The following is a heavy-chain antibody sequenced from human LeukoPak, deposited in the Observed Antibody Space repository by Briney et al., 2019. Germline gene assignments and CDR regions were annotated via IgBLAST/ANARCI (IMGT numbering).Heavy chain of an antibody. CDR3: ARRDCSSSSCPLNWFDP. Sequence: SETLSLTCTVPAYSISSGYYWGWIRQPPGKGLEWIGSTYHSGSTYYNPSLKSRVTISVDTSKNQFSLKLRSVTAADTAVYYCARRDCSSSSCPLNWFDPWGQGTLVTVSS. J-gene: IGHJ5*02. D-gene: IGHD2-2*01. CDR2: TYHSGST. V-gene: IGHV4-38-2*02. CDR1: AYSISSGYY.